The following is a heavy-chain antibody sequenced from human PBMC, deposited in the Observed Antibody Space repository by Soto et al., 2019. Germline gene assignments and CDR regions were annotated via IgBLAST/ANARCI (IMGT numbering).Heavy chain of an antibody. D-gene: IGHD3-3*01. CDR2: INHGGST. Sequence: SETFRLPSAGYAGTSSRHYWRGIRQPLEKRLERIGEINHGGSTNYNPSLKSRATISVDTSKTQLSLKLSSVTAAHTAVYYCARGPLYYDFWSGYSYYFDYWGQGTLVTVS. CDR1: AGTSSRHY. J-gene: IGHJ4*02. V-gene: IGHV4-34*05. CDR3: ARGPLYYDFWSGYSYYFDY.